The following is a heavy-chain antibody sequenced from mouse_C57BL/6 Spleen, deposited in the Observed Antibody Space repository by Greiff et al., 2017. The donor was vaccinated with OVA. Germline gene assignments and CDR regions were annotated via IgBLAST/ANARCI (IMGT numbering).Heavy chain of an antibody. CDR3: ARWGVLRNYAMDY. J-gene: IGHJ4*01. CDR2: INPNYGTT. V-gene: IGHV1-39*01. Sequence: EVKLMESGPELVKPGDSVKISCKASGYSFTDYNMNWVKQSNGKSLEWIGVINPNYGTTSYNQKFKGKATLTVDQSSSTAYMQLNSLTSEDSAVYYCARWGVLRNYAMDYWGQGTSVTVSS. CDR1: GYSFTDYN. D-gene: IGHD1-1*01.